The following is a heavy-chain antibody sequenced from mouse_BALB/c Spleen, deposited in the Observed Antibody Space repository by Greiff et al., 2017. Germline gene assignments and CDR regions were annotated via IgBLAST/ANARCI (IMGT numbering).Heavy chain of an antibody. CDR1: GYSFTGYF. V-gene: IGHV1-20*02. Sequence: EVQLQESGAELVKPGASVKISCKASGYSFTGYFMNWVMQSHGKSLEWIGRINPYNGDTFYNQKFKGKATLTVDKSSSTAHMELRSLASEDSAVYYCARCQDYYGSSPFDYWGQGTTLTVSS. D-gene: IGHD1-1*01. CDR2: INPYNGDT. J-gene: IGHJ2*01. CDR3: ARCQDYYGSSPFDY.